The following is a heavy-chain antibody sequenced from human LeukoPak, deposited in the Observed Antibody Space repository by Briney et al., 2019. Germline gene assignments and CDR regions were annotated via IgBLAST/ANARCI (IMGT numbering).Heavy chain of an antibody. J-gene: IGHJ6*03. V-gene: IGHV4-31*03. Sequence: SETLSLTCTVSGGSIRGGGYYWSWIRQHPGKGLEWVGYIYYSGSTYYNPSLKSRVTISVDTSKNQFSQKLSSVTAEDTAVYYCASKGPALWSGSSGYYYYMDVWGKGTTVTVSS. CDR2: IYYSGST. CDR3: ASKGPALWSGSSGYYYYMDV. D-gene: IGHD3-3*01. CDR1: GGSIRGGGYY.